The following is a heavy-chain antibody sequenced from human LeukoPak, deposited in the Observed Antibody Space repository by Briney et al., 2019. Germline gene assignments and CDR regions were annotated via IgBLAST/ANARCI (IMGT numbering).Heavy chain of an antibody. CDR3: ARPGDGFDY. D-gene: IGHD3-10*01. CDR1: GFTFSDYW. V-gene: IGHV3-74*01. Sequence: GGSLRLSCAAYGFTFSDYWMHWVRQAPGKGLVWVSRVNGDGSTTTYADSVKGRFTISRDNAKNTLYLQMNSLRADDTAVYYCARPGDGFDYWGQGILVTVSS. CDR2: VNGDGSTT. J-gene: IGHJ4*02.